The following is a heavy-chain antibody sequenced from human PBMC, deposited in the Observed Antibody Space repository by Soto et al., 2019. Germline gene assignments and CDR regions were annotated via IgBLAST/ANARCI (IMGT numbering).Heavy chain of an antibody. V-gene: IGHV3-64D*06. CDR3: VKDRRNVLLWLGELLDY. J-gene: IGHJ4*02. CDR1: GFTFSIYA. Sequence: PWGSLIISCSASGFTFSIYAMDWVRQAPGKGLEYVSAISSNGGSTYYADSVKGRFTISRDNSKNTLYLQMSSLRAEDTAVYYCVKDRRNVLLWLGELLDYWGQGTLVTVS. CDR2: ISSNGGST. D-gene: IGHD3-10*01.